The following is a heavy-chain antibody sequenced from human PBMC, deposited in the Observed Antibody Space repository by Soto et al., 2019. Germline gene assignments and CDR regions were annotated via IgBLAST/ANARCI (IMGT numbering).Heavy chain of an antibody. CDR3: ARDKSPLDYYDSSGYGL. D-gene: IGHD3-22*01. CDR2: IYYSGST. Sequence: SETLSLTCTVSGGSISSGGYYWSWIRQHPGKGLEWIGYIYYSGSTYYNPSLKSRVTISVDTSKNQFSLKLSSVTAADTAVYYCARDKSPLDYYDSSGYGLWGQGTLVTVSS. V-gene: IGHV4-31*03. CDR1: GGSISSGGYY. J-gene: IGHJ4*02.